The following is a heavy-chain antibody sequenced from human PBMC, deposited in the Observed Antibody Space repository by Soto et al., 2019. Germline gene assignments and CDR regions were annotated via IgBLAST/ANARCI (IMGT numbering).Heavy chain of an antibody. CDR3: ARTRYSSSWYPSWFDP. CDR1: GYSISSGYY. J-gene: IGHJ5*02. V-gene: IGHV4-38-2*01. Sequence: SETLSLTCAVSGYSISSGYYWGWIRQPPGKGLGWIGSIYHSGSTYYNPSLKSRVTISVDTSKNQFSLKLSSVTAADTAVYYCARTRYSSSWYPSWFDPWGQETLVTVSS. CDR2: IYHSGST. D-gene: IGHD6-13*01.